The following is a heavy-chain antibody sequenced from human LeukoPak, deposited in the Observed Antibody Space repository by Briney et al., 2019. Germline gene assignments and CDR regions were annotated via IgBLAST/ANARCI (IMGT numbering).Heavy chain of an antibody. V-gene: IGHV3-21*01. D-gene: IGHD5-18*01. J-gene: IGHJ4*02. CDR3: ARASGDIVETATMGSY. CDR2: ISSSSSSI. CDR1: GFTFSSYS. Sequence: GGSLRLSCAASGFTFSSYSMNWVRQAPGKGLEWVSSISSSSSSIYYADSVKGRFTISRDNAKNSLYLQMNSLRAEDTAVYYCARASGDIVETATMGSYWGQGTLVTVSS.